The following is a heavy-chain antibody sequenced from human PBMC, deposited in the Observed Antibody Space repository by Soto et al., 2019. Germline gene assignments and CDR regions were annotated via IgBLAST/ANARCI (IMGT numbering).Heavy chain of an antibody. CDR1: GGTFSSYA. D-gene: IGHD3-3*02. CDR3: ARDNGRPQLVGNYYYITDV. Sequence: QVQLVQSGAEVKEPGSSVKVSCQASGGTFSSYALSWVRQAPGQGLEWMGGIIPLFRTPDYAQKFQGRVTITADESTSTAYMELSSLRSEDTAIYYCARDNGRPQLVGNYYYITDVWGQGTTITVSS. V-gene: IGHV1-69*12. J-gene: IGHJ6*02. CDR2: IIPLFRTP.